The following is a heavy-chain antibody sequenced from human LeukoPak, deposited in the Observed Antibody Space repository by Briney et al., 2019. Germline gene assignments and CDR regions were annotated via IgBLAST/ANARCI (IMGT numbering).Heavy chain of an antibody. D-gene: IGHD4-17*01. V-gene: IGHV3-7*01. J-gene: IGHJ4*02. CDR3: ARDEAYASDY. CDR1: GFTFSRYW. CDR2: IKEDGSEK. Sequence: GGSLRLSCAPSGFTFSRYWVSWVRQAPGKGLEWVANIKEDGSEKYYVDSVKGRFTISRDNAKNSLYLQMNSLRVEDTAVYYCARDEAYASDYWGQGTLVTVSS.